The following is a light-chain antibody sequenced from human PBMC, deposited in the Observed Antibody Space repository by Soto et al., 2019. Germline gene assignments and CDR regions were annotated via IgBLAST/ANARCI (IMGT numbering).Light chain of an antibody. J-gene: IGKJ3*01. CDR2: GAS. V-gene: IGKV3-20*01. CDR3: QQYGSSPRFN. Sequence: EIVLTQSPGTLSLSPGERATLSCRASQSVSRRYLAWYQQKPGQAPRLLIYGASSRATGIPDRFSGSWSGTDVTLTISRLEPEDFAVYYCQQYGSSPRFNFGPGTKVDIK. CDR1: QSVSRRY.